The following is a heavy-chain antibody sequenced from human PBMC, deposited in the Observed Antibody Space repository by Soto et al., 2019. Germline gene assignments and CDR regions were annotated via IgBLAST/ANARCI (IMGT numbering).Heavy chain of an antibody. CDR3: TRRGGGGSGVFMIDWLDP. J-gene: IGHJ5*02. V-gene: IGHV1-69*13. CDR1: GGTFSSYA. CDR2: IIPIFGTA. Sequence: SVKVSCKASGGTFSSYAISWVRHAPGQGLEWMGGIIPIFGTANYAQKFQGRVTITADESTSTAYMELSSLRSEDTAMYYCTRRGGGGSGVFMIDWLDPWGQGTQVTVSS. D-gene: IGHD3-3*01.